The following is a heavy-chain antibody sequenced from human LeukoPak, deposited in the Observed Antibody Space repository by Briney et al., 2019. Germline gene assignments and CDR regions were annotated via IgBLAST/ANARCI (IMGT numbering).Heavy chain of an antibody. Sequence: GGSLRLSCAASGFTFSSYSMNWVRQAPGKGLEWVSSISSSSSYIYYADSVRGRFTISRDNAKNSLYLQMNSLRADDTAVYYCARDPFSAGAEYFQYWGQGTLVTVSS. CDR3: ARDPFSAGAEYFQY. CDR2: ISSSSSYI. CDR1: GFTFSSYS. V-gene: IGHV3-21*01. J-gene: IGHJ1*01. D-gene: IGHD6-25*01.